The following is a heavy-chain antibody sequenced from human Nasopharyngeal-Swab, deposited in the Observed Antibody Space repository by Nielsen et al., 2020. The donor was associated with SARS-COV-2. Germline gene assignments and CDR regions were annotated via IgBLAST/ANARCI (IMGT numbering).Heavy chain of an antibody. CDR1: GFTFRTYW. CDR2: IKQDGSEK. J-gene: IGHJ4*02. Sequence: GESLKISCAASGFTFRTYWMSWVRQAPGKGLEWVANIKQDGSEKYYVDSVKGRFTISRDNAKNSLYLQMNSLRAEDTAVYYCARDRYYDSSFDYWGQGTLVTVSS. D-gene: IGHD3-22*01. CDR3: ARDRYYDSSFDY. V-gene: IGHV3-7*01.